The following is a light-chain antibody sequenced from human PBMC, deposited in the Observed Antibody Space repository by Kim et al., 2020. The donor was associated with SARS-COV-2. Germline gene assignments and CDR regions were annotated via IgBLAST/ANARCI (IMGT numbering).Light chain of an antibody. Sequence: SASVGDRVTIAGRASQGISSYLALYQQKPGKAHTLLIYAASTVQSGVPSRLSGSGSGTEFTLTISSLQPEDFATYYCKQLNSYPYTFGQGTKLEI. J-gene: IGKJ2*01. CDR1: QGISSY. V-gene: IGKV1-9*01. CDR2: AAS. CDR3: KQLNSYPYT.